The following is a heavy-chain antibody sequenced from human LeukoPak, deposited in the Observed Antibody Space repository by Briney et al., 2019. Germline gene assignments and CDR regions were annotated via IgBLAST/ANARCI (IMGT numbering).Heavy chain of an antibody. V-gene: IGHV4-4*02. Sequence: SETLSLTCAISGGSFSNGYWWSWVRQSPGKGLEFIGQISRIGTTNYNPSLRSRVSISMDKSQNLFSLNLTSVTAADTAVYYCARETDYSHPNYFDPWGQGTLVTVSS. CDR2: ISRIGTT. D-gene: IGHD4-11*01. CDR3: ARETDYSHPNYFDP. J-gene: IGHJ5*02. CDR1: GGSFSNGYW.